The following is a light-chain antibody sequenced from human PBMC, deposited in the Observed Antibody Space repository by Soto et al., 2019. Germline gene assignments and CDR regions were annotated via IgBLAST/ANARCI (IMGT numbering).Light chain of an antibody. J-gene: IGKJ1*01. V-gene: IGKV1-5*03. Sequence: DTHMPQSPSTLSASIGDRVTITCRASHTISTWLAWYQHKPGKAPMLLIYKASSLQTGVPSRFSGSGSWTEFTLTISSLQPDDSATYYCQHDNSYPWTFGQGTKVEIK. CDR1: HTISTW. CDR3: QHDNSYPWT. CDR2: KAS.